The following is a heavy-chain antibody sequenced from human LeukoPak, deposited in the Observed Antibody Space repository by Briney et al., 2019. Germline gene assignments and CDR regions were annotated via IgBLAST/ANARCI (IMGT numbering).Heavy chain of an antibody. CDR3: ARDPELRDYFDY. CDR2: ITHDGSNK. D-gene: IGHD1-14*01. CDR1: GFTFTSYS. Sequence: SLRLSCAASGFTFTSYSMHWVRQAPGQGLEWVGVITHDGSNKYYADSVKGRVTISRDNSKNTLYLQMNSLRTEDTAVYYCARDPELRDYFDYWGQGTLVTVSS. J-gene: IGHJ4*02. V-gene: IGHV3-30*04.